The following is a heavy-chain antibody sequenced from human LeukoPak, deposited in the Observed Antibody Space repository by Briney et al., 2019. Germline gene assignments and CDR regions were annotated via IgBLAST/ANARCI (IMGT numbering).Heavy chain of an antibody. CDR1: GYIFSDYY. V-gene: IGHV1-2*02. J-gene: IGHJ4*02. CDR2: INPNSGGT. CDR3: AGVYYDGSGSFDY. D-gene: IGHD3-22*01. Sequence: GASVKVSCKASGYIFSDYYMHWVRQAPGQGLEWMGWINPNSGGTKYAQKFQGRVTMTRDTSISTAYMELSRLRSDDTAVYYCAGVYYDGSGSFDYWGQGTLVTVSS.